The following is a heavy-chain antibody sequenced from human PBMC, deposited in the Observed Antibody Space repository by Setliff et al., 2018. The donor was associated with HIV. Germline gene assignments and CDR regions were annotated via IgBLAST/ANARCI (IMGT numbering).Heavy chain of an antibody. Sequence: ASVKVSCKAFGYTFTSYALNWVRQDPGQGLEWMGWINTNTGYPTYAQAFRGRFVFSLDTSVSTAYLEISSLEAEDTAVYFCARVRTSYNFWVGDVFDPWGQGTLVTGSS. V-gene: IGHV7-4-1*02. D-gene: IGHD1-1*01. CDR3: ARVRTSYNFWVGDVFDP. CDR1: GYTFTSYA. CDR2: INTNTGYP. J-gene: IGHJ5*02.